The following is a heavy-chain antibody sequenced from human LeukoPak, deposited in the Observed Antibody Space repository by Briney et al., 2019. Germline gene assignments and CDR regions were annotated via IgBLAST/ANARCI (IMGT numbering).Heavy chain of an antibody. CDR1: GYTFTSYG. CDR3: AGDSKAGTRPDY. V-gene: IGHV1-18*01. J-gene: IGHJ4*02. Sequence: ASVKVSCKASGYTFTSYGISWVRQAPGQGLEWMGWISAYNGNTSYAQKLQGRVTMTTDTSTSTAYMELRSLTSDDTAVYYCAGDSKAGTRPDYWGQGTLVIVSS. CDR2: ISAYNGNT.